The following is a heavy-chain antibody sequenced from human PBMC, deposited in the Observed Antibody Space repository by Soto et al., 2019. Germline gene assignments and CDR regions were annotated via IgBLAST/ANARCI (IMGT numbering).Heavy chain of an antibody. V-gene: IGHV3-33*01. CDR2: IWYDGSNK. J-gene: IGHJ4*02. Sequence: QVQLVESGGGVVQPGRSLRLSCAASGFTFSSYGMHLVRQAPGKGLEWVAVIWYDGSNKYYADSVKGRFTISRDNSKNTLYLQMNSLRAEDTAVYYCARDPERTHDYGDYYFDYWGQGTLVTVSS. D-gene: IGHD4-17*01. CDR3: ARDPERTHDYGDYYFDY. CDR1: GFTFSSYG.